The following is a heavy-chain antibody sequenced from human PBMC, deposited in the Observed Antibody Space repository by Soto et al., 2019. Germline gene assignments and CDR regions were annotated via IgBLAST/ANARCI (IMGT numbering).Heavy chain of an antibody. J-gene: IGHJ4*02. D-gene: IGHD3-16*02. CDR1: GFTFSDYG. CDR3: AKALGELSAESYDC. Sequence: GGSRRLSCAASGFTFSDYGMHWVRQAPGKGLEWVAFISYDGNNRFYADSVKGRFTVSRDQSKNTLYLQMNSLRDEDTALYYCAKALGELSAESYDCWGQGTLVTVSS. V-gene: IGHV3-30*18. CDR2: ISYDGNNR.